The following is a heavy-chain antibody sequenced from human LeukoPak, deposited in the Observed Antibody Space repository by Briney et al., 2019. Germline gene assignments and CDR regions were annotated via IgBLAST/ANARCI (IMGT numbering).Heavy chain of an antibody. CDR3: ARGVGYYDILTGYFFDP. J-gene: IGHJ5*02. CDR1: GFTFSSYW. V-gene: IGHV3-74*01. CDR2: INSDGSST. Sequence: GGSLRLSCAASGFTFSSYWMHWVRQAPGKGLVWVSRINSDGSSTSYADFVKGRFTISRDNAKNTLYLQMNSLRAEDTAVYYCARGVGYYDILTGYFFDPWGQGTLVTVSS. D-gene: IGHD3-9*01.